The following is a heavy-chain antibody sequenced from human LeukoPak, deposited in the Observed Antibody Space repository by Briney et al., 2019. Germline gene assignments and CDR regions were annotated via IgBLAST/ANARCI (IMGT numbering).Heavy chain of an antibody. CDR2: ISGVGLST. CDR3: AKVGGMYSDGYFRH. CDR1: GFIFNTYA. D-gene: IGHD1-26*01. V-gene: IGHV3-23*01. J-gene: IGHJ1*01. Sequence: GGSLRLSCAASGFIFNTYAMSWVRQTPEKGLEWVSAISGVGLSTYYRDSVKGRFTISRDNSKNTLYLQMNSLRVEDTALYYCAKVGGMYSDGYFRHWGQGTLVTVSS.